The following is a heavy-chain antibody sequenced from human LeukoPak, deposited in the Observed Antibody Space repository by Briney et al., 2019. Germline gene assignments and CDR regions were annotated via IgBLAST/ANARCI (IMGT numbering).Heavy chain of an antibody. D-gene: IGHD3-10*01. CDR1: GGSISSYY. V-gene: IGHV4-59*01. CDR2: IYYRGST. CDR3: ARDINSGWFDP. Sequence: PSETLSLTCTVSGGSISSYYWSWIRQPPGKGLEWIGYIYYRGSTNYNPSLKSRVTISVDTSKNQFSLKLSSVTAADTAVYYCARDINSGWFDPWGQGILVTVSS. J-gene: IGHJ5*02.